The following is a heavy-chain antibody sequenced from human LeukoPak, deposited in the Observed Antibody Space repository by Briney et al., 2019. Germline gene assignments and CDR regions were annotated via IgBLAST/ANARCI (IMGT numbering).Heavy chain of an antibody. CDR3: AKDSASGYDILTGYYKGKYYFDY. J-gene: IGHJ4*02. Sequence: GGSLRLSCAASGFTFTSYGMSWVRQAPGKGREWVSAISGSGGSTYYADSVKGRFTISRDNSKNTLYLQMNSLRAEDTAVYYCAKDSASGYDILTGYYKGKYYFDYWGQGTLVTVSS. D-gene: IGHD3-9*01. CDR1: GFTFTSYG. CDR2: ISGSGGST. V-gene: IGHV3-23*01.